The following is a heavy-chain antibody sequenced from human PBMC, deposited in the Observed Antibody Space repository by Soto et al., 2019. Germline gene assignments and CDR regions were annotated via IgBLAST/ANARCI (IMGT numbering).Heavy chain of an antibody. Sequence: GGSLRLSCAASGFTFDDYGMSWVRQAPGKGLEWVSGINWNGGSTGYADSVKGRFTISRDNAKNSLYLQMNSLRAEDTALYHCARDLVVVVPAAIENSELYQKNRGYYIDVWGQGTTVTVSS. CDR2: INWNGGST. J-gene: IGHJ6*03. D-gene: IGHD2-2*01. V-gene: IGHV3-20*01. CDR3: ARDLVVVVPAAIENSELYQKNRGYYIDV. CDR1: GFTFDDYG.